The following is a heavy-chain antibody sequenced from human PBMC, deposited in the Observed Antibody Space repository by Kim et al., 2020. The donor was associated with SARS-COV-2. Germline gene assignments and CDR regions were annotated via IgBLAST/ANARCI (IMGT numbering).Heavy chain of an antibody. CDR3: ARGLGYYFDY. Sequence: GGSLRLSCAASGFTFSERYMDWVRQAPGKGLEWVGRSRSKGNSYMTEYAASVKGRFTISRDDSKNSLSLEMNSLITEDTAVYYCARGLGYYFDYWGQGTL. V-gene: IGHV3-72*01. CDR1: GFTFSERY. J-gene: IGHJ4*02. CDR2: SRSKGNSYMT.